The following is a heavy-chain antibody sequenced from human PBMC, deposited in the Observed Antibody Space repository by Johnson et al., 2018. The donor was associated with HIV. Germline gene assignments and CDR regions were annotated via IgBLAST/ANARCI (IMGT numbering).Heavy chain of an antibody. CDR3: ARAGRPYDFWSGYYSGDAFDI. CDR2: IYSGGST. V-gene: IGHV3-66*02. J-gene: IGHJ3*02. CDR1: GFTFSSYA. D-gene: IGHD3-3*01. Sequence: VQLVESGGGVVQPGRSLRLSCAASGFTFSSYAMHWVRQAPGKGLEWVSVIYSGGSTYYADSVKGRFTISRDNSKNTLYLQMNSLRAEDTAVYYCARAGRPYDFWSGYYSGDAFDIWGQGTMVTVSS.